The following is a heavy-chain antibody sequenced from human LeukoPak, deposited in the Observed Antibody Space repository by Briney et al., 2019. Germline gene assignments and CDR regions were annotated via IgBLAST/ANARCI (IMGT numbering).Heavy chain of an antibody. V-gene: IGHV3-23*01. J-gene: IGHJ4*02. CDR2: ISGSGGST. CDR1: GFRFSNFG. Sequence: PGGSLRLSCAASGFRFSNFGMTWVRQAPGKGLEWVSTISGSGGSTYYADSVMGRFTISRDNSKNTLYLQMDSLTSEDTAVYHCAKERGIVVEPAADDYWGQGTLVTVSS. D-gene: IGHD2-2*01. CDR3: AKERGIVVEPAADDY.